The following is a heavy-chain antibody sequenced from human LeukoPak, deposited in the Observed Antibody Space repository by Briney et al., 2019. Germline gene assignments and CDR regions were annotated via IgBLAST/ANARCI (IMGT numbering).Heavy chain of an antibody. CDR1: GGSISSGGYY. Sequence: SQTLSLTCTVSGGSISSGGYYWSSIRQPPGKGLEWIGYIYHSGSTYYNPSLKSRVTISVDRSKNQFSLKLSSVTAADTAVYYCARVGGVVPAAYFDYWGQGTLVTVSS. CDR3: ARVGGVVPAAYFDY. D-gene: IGHD2-2*01. CDR2: IYHSGST. J-gene: IGHJ4*02. V-gene: IGHV4-30-2*01.